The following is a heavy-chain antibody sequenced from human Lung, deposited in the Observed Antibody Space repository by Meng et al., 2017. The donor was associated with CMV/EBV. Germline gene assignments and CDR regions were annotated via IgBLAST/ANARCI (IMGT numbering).Heavy chain of an antibody. CDR2: IKPDGSDK. V-gene: IGHV3-7*01. Sequence: GESLKISCVASGFTFNTSWMTWVRQAPGKGLEWVAGIKPDGSDKYYVDSVKGRFTISRDNAKNSLYLQMDSLRAEDTAVYYCVTYYYNWGQGTLVTVSS. CDR3: VTYYYN. J-gene: IGHJ4*02. D-gene: IGHD2/OR15-2a*01. CDR1: GFTFNTSW.